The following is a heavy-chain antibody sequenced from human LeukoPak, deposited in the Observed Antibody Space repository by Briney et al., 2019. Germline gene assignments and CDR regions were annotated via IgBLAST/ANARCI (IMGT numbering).Heavy chain of an antibody. D-gene: IGHD3-10*02. J-gene: IGHJ6*04. CDR3: AELGITMIGGV. V-gene: IGHV3-48*04. CDR1: GFTFTTYS. CDR2: ISSSGSTI. Sequence: GGSLRLSCAASGFTFTTYSMNWVRQAPGKGLEWVSYISSSGSTIYYADSVKGRFTISRDNAKNSLYLQMNSLRAEDTAVYYCAELGITMIGGVWGKGTTVTISS.